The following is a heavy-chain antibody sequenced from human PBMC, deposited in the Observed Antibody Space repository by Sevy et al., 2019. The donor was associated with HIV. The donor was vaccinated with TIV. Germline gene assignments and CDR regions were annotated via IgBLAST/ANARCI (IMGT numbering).Heavy chain of an antibody. Sequence: GGSLRLSCAASGFSFSGYAIHWVRQAPGKGLEWVAVISFDGSNKYYADSVKGRFTTSRDNSKNTLFLQMNSLRAEDTAVYYCAKEGAYSYTTYFDYWGQGTVVTVSS. V-gene: IGHV3-30*18. J-gene: IGHJ4*02. D-gene: IGHD1-26*01. CDR1: GFSFSGYA. CDR3: AKEGAYSYTTYFDY. CDR2: ISFDGSNK.